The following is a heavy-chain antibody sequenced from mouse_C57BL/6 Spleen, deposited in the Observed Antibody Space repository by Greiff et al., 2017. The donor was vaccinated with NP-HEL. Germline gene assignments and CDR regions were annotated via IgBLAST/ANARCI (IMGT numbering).Heavy chain of an antibody. CDR1: GFNIKDDY. D-gene: IGHD1-1*01. CDR2: IDPENGDT. V-gene: IGHV14-4*01. CDR3: TRGYYDGNSYAFAD. J-gene: IGHJ3*01. Sequence: EVQLQQSGAELVRPGASVKLSCTASGFNIKDDYMHWVKQRPEQGLEWIGWIDPENGDTEYASKFQGKATITADTSSNTAYLQLSSLTSEDPAVYYCTRGYYDGNSYAFADWGQGTLVTVSA.